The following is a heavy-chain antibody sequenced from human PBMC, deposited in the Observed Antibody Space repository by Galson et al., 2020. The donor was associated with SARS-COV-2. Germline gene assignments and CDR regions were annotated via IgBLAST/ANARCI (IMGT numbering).Heavy chain of an antibody. V-gene: IGHV1-2*02. CDR2: IHPTSGDT. CDR1: GYTFTDSH. J-gene: IGHJ3*01. CDR3: SEDVRKN. Sequence: SVKVSCKASGYTFTDSHMHWLRQAPAQGLEWMGWIHPTSGDTTYSQRFQGRVTLTRDTSTSTAYMELTTLTPDDTAVYYCSEDVRKNWGQGTLVTVSS. D-gene: IGHD2-15*01.